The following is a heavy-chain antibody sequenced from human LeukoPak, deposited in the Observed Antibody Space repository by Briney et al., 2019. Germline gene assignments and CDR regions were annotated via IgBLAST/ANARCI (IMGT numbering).Heavy chain of an antibody. V-gene: IGHV1-69*05. J-gene: IGHJ6*03. D-gene: IGHD6-13*01. Sequence: ASVKVSCKASGGTFSSYAISWVRQAPGQGLEWMGGIIPIFGTANYAQKFQGRVTITTDESTSTAYMELSSLRSEDTAVYYCARGVAAAYYMDVWGKGTTVTVSS. CDR2: IIPIFGTA. CDR1: GGTFSSYA. CDR3: ARGVAAAYYMDV.